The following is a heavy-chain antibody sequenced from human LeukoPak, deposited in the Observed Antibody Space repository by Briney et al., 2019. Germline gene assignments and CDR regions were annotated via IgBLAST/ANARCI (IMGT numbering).Heavy chain of an antibody. CDR3: ARGAPHPPSYDFWSGYYDSGYDGLDFDY. D-gene: IGHD3-3*01. Sequence: GGSLRLSCAASGFTFSSYSMNWVRQAPGKGLEWVSYISSSSSYIYYADSVKGRFTISRDNAKNSLYLQMNSLRAEDTAVYYCARGAPHPPSYDFWSGYYDSGYDGLDFDYWGQGTLVTVSS. CDR1: GFTFSSYS. V-gene: IGHV3-21*05. CDR2: ISSSSSYI. J-gene: IGHJ4*02.